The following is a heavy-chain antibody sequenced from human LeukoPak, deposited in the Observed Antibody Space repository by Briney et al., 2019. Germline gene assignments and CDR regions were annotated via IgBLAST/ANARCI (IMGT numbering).Heavy chain of an antibody. V-gene: IGHV4-39*01. CDR3: ARRSKYQLLAFDI. Sequence: PSETLSLTCTVSGGSISSSSYYWDWIRQPPGKGLEWIGSIYYSGTTYYNPSLKSRVTISVDTSKNQFSLNLSSVTAADTAVYYCARRSKYQLLAFDIWGQGTIVTVSS. CDR1: GGSISSSSYY. CDR2: IYYSGTT. J-gene: IGHJ3*02. D-gene: IGHD2-2*01.